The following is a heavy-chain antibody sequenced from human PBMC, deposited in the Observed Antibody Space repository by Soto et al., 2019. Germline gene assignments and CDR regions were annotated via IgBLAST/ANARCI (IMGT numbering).Heavy chain of an antibody. V-gene: IGHV3-21*01. CDR2: ISSSSSYI. J-gene: IGHJ1*01. CDR3: ATNYDSGTYGYFQH. Sequence: EVQLVESGGGLVKPGGSLRLSCAASGFTFNSYNMNWVRQAPGKGLEWVSSISSSSSYIYYADSVKGRFTISRDNAKNSLNLQMNSLRAEDTAVYYCATNYDSGTYGYFQHWCQGTLVTVSS. D-gene: IGHD3-22*01. CDR1: GFTFNSYN.